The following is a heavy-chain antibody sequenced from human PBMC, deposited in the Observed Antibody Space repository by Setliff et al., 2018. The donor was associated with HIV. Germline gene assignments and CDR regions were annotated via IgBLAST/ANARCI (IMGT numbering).Heavy chain of an antibody. Sequence: PSETLSLTCTVSGDSMISRPYYWGWIRQSPGKGLEWIGNIFYSGSIYSNPSLKSRITMSIDTSKNQFSLKLSSVTAADTAVYYCAREYCSAGSCYSGRWGQGMLVTVSS. D-gene: IGHD2-15*01. CDR3: AREYCSAGSCYSGR. CDR2: IFYSGSI. J-gene: IGHJ4*02. CDR1: GDSMISRPYY. V-gene: IGHV4-39*02.